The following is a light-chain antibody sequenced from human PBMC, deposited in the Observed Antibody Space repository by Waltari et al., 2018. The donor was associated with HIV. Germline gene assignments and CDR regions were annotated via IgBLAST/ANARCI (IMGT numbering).Light chain of an antibody. CDR1: NIGRKN. CDR3: QVWDASTDHVV. Sequence: SYVLTQPPSVSVAPGQTARIACGGDNIGRKNVHWYQQTSGQAPVLVFYEGRVRPSGVPDRISGTNTGNTATLTISRVEAGDEAVSHCQVWDASTDHVVFGGGTKLTVL. J-gene: IGLJ2*01. CDR2: EGR. V-gene: IGLV3-21*02.